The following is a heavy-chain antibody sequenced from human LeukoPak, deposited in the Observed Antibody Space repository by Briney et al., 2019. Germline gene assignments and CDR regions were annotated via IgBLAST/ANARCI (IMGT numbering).Heavy chain of an antibody. V-gene: IGHV3-74*01. D-gene: IGHD4-11*01. J-gene: IGHJ4*02. Sequence: GGSLRLSCAASGFTFSNFVMHWVRQAPGKGLVWVARIPTDDNPTNYADSVQGRFTISRDNAKNTLYLQMNNLRLEDTAVYYCARGMYDYGNSLATSYFDFWGQGALVTVSS. CDR2: IPTDDNPT. CDR3: ARGMYDYGNSLATSYFDF. CDR1: GFTFSNFV.